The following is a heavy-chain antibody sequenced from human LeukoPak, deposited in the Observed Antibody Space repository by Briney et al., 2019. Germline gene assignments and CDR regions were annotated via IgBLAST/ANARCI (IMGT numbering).Heavy chain of an antibody. CDR3: ARVVTAISGVDY. CDR2: ISGSGGST. J-gene: IGHJ4*02. CDR1: GFTLSSYA. Sequence: GGSLRLSCAASGFTLSSYAMCWVRQARGKGLEWVSAISGSGGSTYYADSVKGRFTISRDNSKNTLYLQMNSLRAEDTAVYYCARVVTAISGVDYWGQGTLVTVSS. D-gene: IGHD2-21*02. V-gene: IGHV3-23*01.